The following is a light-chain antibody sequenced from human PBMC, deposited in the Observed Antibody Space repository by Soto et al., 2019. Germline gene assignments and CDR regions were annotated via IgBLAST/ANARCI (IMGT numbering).Light chain of an antibody. J-gene: IGLJ3*02. CDR2: STN. V-gene: IGLV8-61*01. CDR1: SGSVFTSYY. Sequence: TVVTQEPSFSVSPGRTVTRTCGLSSGSVFTSYYPSWYQQTPGQAPRTLIYSTNTRSSGVPDRFSGSILGNKAALTITGDQADDESDYYCERYMRSSICMFGGGTALTVL. CDR3: ERYMRSSICM.